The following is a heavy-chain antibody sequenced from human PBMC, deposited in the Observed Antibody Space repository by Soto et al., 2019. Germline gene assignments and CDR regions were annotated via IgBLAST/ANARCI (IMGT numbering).Heavy chain of an antibody. CDR2: SHQSGNT. J-gene: IGHJ4*02. D-gene: IGHD6-13*01. CDR3: ATRDSSRFY. V-gene: IGHV4-4*02. CDR1: GVSISSHDW. Sequence: TLSLTCAVSGVSISSHDWWTWVRQPPGKGLEWIGESHQSGNTNYNSSLESRVTISVDKSKNQFSLKLTSVTVADTAVYYCATRDSSRFYRGQGTLVTVSS.